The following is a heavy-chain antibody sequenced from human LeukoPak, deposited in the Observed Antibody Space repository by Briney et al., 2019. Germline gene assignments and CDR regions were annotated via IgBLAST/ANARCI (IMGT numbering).Heavy chain of an antibody. J-gene: IGHJ4*02. CDR1: GFTFSSYG. Sequence: GGSLRLSCAASGFTFSSYGMHWVRQAPGKGLEWVANIKQDGSDKYYVDSVKGRFNISRDNAKNSVFLQMDSLRAEDTAVYYCARDADDHGDSFDYWGQGTLVIVSS. CDR2: IKQDGSDK. V-gene: IGHV3-7*01. D-gene: IGHD4-17*01. CDR3: ARDADDHGDSFDY.